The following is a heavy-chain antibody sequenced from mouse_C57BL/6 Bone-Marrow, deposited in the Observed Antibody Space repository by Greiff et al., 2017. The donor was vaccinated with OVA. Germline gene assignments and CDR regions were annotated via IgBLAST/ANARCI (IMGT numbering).Heavy chain of an antibody. D-gene: IGHD1-1*01. CDR1: GFTFSSYA. Sequence: DVMLVESGEGLVKPGGSLKLSCAASGFTFSSYAMSWVRQTPEKRLEWVAYISSGGDYIYYADTVKGRFTISRDNARNTLYLQMSSLKSEDTAMYYCTRGPVTTVGPYFDYWGQGTTLTVSS. J-gene: IGHJ2*01. CDR2: ISSGGDYI. V-gene: IGHV5-9-1*02. CDR3: TRGPVTTVGPYFDY.